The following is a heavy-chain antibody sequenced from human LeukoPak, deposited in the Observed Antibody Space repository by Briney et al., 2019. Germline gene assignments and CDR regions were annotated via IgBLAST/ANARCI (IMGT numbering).Heavy chain of an antibody. D-gene: IGHD2-21*02. CDR3: ARGNCGGDCYDYNWFDP. J-gene: IGHJ5*02. CDR2: INPNSGGT. CDR1: GYTFTGYY. Sequence: GASVKVSCKASGYTFTGYYLHWVRQAPGQGLEWMGWINPNSGGTNYAQKFQGRVTMTRDTSISTAYMELSSLRSEDTAVYYCARGNCGGDCYDYNWFDPWGQGTLVTVSS. V-gene: IGHV1-2*02.